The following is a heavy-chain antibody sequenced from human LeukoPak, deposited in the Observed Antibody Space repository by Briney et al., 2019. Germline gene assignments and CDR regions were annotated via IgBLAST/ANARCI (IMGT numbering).Heavy chain of an antibody. Sequence: ASVKVSCEASGYTFTGYYMHWVRQAPRQGLEWMGRINPNSGGTNYAQKFQGRVTMTRDTSISTAYMELSRLRSDDTAVYYCARRLSGSYLDYWGQGTLVAVSS. CDR3: ARRLSGSYLDY. CDR2: INPNSGGT. CDR1: GYTFTGYY. V-gene: IGHV1-2*06. J-gene: IGHJ4*02. D-gene: IGHD1-26*01.